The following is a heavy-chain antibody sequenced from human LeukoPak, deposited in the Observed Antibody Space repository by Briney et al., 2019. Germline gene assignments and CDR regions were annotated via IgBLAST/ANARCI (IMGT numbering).Heavy chain of an antibody. CDR3: ARAPDRGY. D-gene: IGHD3-10*01. Sequence: ASVKVSCKASGYTFTGYYMHWVRQAPGQGLEWMGWMKPNSGGTNYAQKFQGRVTMTRDTSISTAYMELSSLRSDDTAVYYCARAPDRGYWGQGTLVTVSS. CDR2: MKPNSGGT. V-gene: IGHV1-2*02. CDR1: GYTFTGYY. J-gene: IGHJ4*02.